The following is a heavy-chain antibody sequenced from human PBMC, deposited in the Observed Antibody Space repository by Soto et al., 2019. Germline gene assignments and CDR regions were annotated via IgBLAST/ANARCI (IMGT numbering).Heavy chain of an antibody. Sequence: QVTLKESGPVLVKPTETLTLTCTVSGFSFSNGRMGVSWIRQPPGKALEWLAHIFSNDEKSNSTSLKSRLTISKDTSKSQVVLTMTNMDPVDTATYYCARIGQDSSGYSGTWFDPWGQGTLVTVSS. J-gene: IGHJ5*02. D-gene: IGHD3-22*01. V-gene: IGHV2-26*01. CDR1: GFSFSNGRMG. CDR2: IFSNDEK. CDR3: ARIGQDSSGYSGTWFDP.